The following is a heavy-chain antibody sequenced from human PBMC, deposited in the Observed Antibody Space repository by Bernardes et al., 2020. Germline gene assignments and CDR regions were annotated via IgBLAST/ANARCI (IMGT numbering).Heavy chain of an antibody. D-gene: IGHD3-16*02. CDR1: GFTFSRHA. CDR2: ISGSGGST. V-gene: IGHV3-23*01. CDR3: AKAFTFGGVVVATYFDY. Sequence: GGSLRPSRAAPGFTFSRHAMSWVRPAPGKGLEWVSAISGSGGSTYYADSVKGRFTISRDNSKNTLYLQMNSLRAEDTAVYYCAKAFTFGGVVVATYFDYWGQGTLVTVSS. J-gene: IGHJ4*02.